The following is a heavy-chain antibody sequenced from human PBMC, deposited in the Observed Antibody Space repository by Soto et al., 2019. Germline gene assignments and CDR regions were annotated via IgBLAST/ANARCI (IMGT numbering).Heavy chain of an antibody. CDR1: GGSISSGGYY. Sequence: QVQLQESGPGLVKPSQTLSLTCTVSGGSISSGGYYWSWIRQYPGKGLEWIGYIYYSGSTYYNPSLKSRVTISVDTSKNQFSLKLSSVTAADTAVYYCARERRIAEGRWYFDYWGQGTLVTVSS. J-gene: IGHJ4*02. D-gene: IGHD6-13*01. CDR2: IYYSGST. V-gene: IGHV4-31*03. CDR3: ARERRIAEGRWYFDY.